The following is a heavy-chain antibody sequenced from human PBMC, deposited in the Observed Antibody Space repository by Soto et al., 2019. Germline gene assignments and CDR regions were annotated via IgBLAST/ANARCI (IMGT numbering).Heavy chain of an antibody. D-gene: IGHD3-10*01. J-gene: IGHJ6*02. V-gene: IGHV1-58*01. CDR3: AAYPGAV. Sequence: VSCKASGFPFTSPAVRWVRQARGQRLEWIGWIVVGSGNTNYAQKFQERVTITRDMSTSTAYMELSSLRSEDTAVYYCAAYPGAVWGQGTTVTVSS. CDR1: GFPFTSPA. CDR2: IVVGSGNT.